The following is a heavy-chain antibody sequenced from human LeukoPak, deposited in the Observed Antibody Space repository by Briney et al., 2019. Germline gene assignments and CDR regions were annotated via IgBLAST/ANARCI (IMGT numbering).Heavy chain of an antibody. V-gene: IGHV3-30*18. Sequence: GGSLRLSCAASGFTFSSYGMHWVRQAPGKGLEWVAVISYDGSNNYYADSVKGRFTISRDNSKNTLFLQMNSLRAEDTAVYYCAKVGLTVTTILDYFDYWGQGTLVTVSS. CDR1: GFTFSSYG. CDR3: AKVGLTVTTILDYFDY. D-gene: IGHD4-11*01. J-gene: IGHJ4*02. CDR2: ISYDGSNN.